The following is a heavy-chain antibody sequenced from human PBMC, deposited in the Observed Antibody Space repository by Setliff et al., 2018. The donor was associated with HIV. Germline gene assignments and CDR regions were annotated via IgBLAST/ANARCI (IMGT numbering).Heavy chain of an antibody. CDR3: APGEGVASTYYHD. D-gene: IGHD3-3*01. J-gene: IGHJ4*01. V-gene: IGHV4-59*02. CDR1: DDSVPTFY. Sequence: LSLTCTVSDDSVPTFYWNWIRQPPGKGLEWIGFIHHTGSTVSNPSLKSRVTILMDLSRNQLSLHLASVTTADTAVYFCAPGEGVASTYYHDWGQGTQVTVSS. CDR2: IHHTGST.